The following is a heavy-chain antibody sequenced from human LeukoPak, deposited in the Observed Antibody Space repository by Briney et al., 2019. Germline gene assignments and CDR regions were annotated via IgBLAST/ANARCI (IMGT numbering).Heavy chain of an antibody. CDR3: ARGMPYTNNWFDP. Sequence: ASVKVSCKASGYTFTSYDINWVRQATGQGLEWMGWMNPNSGNTGYAQKFRGRVTMTRNTSISTAYMELSSLRSEDTAVYYCARGMPYTNNWFDPWGQGTLVTVSS. J-gene: IGHJ5*02. V-gene: IGHV1-8*01. CDR2: MNPNSGNT. CDR1: GYTFTSYD. D-gene: IGHD2-2*01.